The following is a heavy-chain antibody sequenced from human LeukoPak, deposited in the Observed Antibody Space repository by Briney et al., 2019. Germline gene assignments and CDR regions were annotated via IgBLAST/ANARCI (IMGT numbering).Heavy chain of an antibody. CDR1: GGSISSYY. J-gene: IGHJ4*02. Sequence: SETLSLTCTVSGGSISSYYWSWIRQPPGKGLEWIGYIYYSGSTNYNPSLKSRVTISVDTSNNRFSLWLTSVTAADTALYYCARRMPSTGYSYDFWGLGTLVSVSS. V-gene: IGHV4-59*08. CDR3: ARRMPSTGYSYDF. D-gene: IGHD2-2*01. CDR2: IYYSGST.